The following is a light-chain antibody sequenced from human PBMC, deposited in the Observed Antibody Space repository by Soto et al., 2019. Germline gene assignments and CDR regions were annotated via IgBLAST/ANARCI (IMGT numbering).Light chain of an antibody. CDR3: SSYTSSSTTPYV. J-gene: IGLJ1*01. Sequence: QPALTQPASVSGSPGQSITISCTGTSSDIGAYNYVSWYRQHPGKAPKLMIYEVINRPSGVSNRFSGSKSGNTASLTISGLQAEDEADYYCSSYTSSSTTPYVFGTGTKLTVL. V-gene: IGLV2-14*01. CDR1: SSDIGAYNY. CDR2: EVI.